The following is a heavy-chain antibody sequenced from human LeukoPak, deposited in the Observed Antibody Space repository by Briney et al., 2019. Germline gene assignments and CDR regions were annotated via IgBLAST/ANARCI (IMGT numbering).Heavy chain of an antibody. V-gene: IGHV3-23*01. J-gene: IGHJ4*02. Sequence: PGGSLRLSCTASGSTFSTYPMTWVRQAPGQGLEWVSAISGNSVTIYYADSVKGRFTISRDNSKNTLYLQMDSLRAEDTAVYYCAKNWGLDDWGQGALVTVSS. D-gene: IGHD2-21*02. CDR3: AKNWGLDD. CDR1: GSTFSTYP. CDR2: ISGNSVTI.